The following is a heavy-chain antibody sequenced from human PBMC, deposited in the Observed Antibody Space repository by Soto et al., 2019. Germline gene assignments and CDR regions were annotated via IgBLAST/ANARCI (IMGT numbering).Heavy chain of an antibody. CDR1: GYPFIDYF. CDR3: ARERPVLRGGLAWGMDG. Sequence: GASLKVSCTASGYPFIDYFIHWLRQAPGQGLEWMGWINPNSGETKFAQTFQGRVTMTRDTSTSTAYLELNRLRSDDTAMYYCARERPVLRGGLAWGMDGWGQGNTVTV. CDR2: INPNSGET. J-gene: IGHJ6*02. D-gene: IGHD7-27*01. V-gene: IGHV1-2*02.